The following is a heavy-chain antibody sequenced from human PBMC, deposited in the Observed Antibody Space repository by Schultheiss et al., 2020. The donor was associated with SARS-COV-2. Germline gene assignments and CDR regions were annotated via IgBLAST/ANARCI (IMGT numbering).Heavy chain of an antibody. CDR2: IYHSGST. CDR1: GGSISSGGYY. Sequence: SETLSLTCTVSGGSISSGGYYWSWIRQPPGKGLEWIGYIYHSGSTYYNPSLKSRVTISLDRSRNQFSLNLTSVTAADTAVYYCARVFGMAAAPRPFDPWGQGALVTVSS. J-gene: IGHJ5*02. CDR3: ARVFGMAAAPRPFDP. V-gene: IGHV4-30-2*01. D-gene: IGHD6-25*01.